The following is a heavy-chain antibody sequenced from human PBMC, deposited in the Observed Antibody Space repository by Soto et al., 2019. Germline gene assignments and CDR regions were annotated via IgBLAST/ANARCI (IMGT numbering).Heavy chain of an antibody. D-gene: IGHD3-10*01. CDR3: ARVRQYSRSGTRWFDP. V-gene: IGHV4-4*07. CDR2: IYTSGGT. Sequence: SETLSLTCTVSGGSISSYYWSWIRQPAGKGLEWIGRIYTSGGTNYNPSLKSRVTMSVDTSKNQFSLKLSSVTAADTAVYYCARVRQYSRSGTRWFDPWGQGSVVSVAS. J-gene: IGHJ5*02. CDR1: GGSISSYY.